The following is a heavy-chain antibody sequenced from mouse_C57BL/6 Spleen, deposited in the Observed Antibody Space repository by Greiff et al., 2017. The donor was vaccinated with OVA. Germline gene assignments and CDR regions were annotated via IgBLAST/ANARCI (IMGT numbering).Heavy chain of an antibody. J-gene: IGHJ2*01. CDR3: ARNWDVGYFDY. Sequence: QVQLLQSGPGLVQPSQSLSITCTVSGFSLTSYGVHWVRQSPGKGLEWLGVIWSGGNKDDKADFIARLSISKDNSKSQVVFKMNSLQADDTAIYYCARNWDVGYFDYWGQGTTLTVSS. D-gene: IGHD4-1*01. CDR1: GFSLTSYG. CDR2: IWSGGNK. V-gene: IGHV2-2*01.